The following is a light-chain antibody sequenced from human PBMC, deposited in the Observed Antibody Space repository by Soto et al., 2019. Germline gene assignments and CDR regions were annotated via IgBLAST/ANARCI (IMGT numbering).Light chain of an antibody. Sequence: EIVLTQSPGTLSLSPGERATLSCRASQSVSSSYLAWYQHKPGQAPRLLIFGASSRATGIPDRFSGRGSGTDFTLTISRLEPEDFAVYFCQQYGTSPRTFGQGTKVDIK. CDR2: GAS. J-gene: IGKJ1*01. CDR3: QQYGTSPRT. CDR1: QSVSSSY. V-gene: IGKV3-20*01.